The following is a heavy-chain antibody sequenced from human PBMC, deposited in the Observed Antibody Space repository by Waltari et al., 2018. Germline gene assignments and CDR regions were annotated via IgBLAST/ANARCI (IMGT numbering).Heavy chain of an antibody. J-gene: IGHJ3*02. V-gene: IGHV4-38-2*02. Sequence: QVQLQESGPGLVKPSETLSLTCTVSGYSISSGYYWGWIRQPPGKGLEWIGSIYHSGSTYYNPSLKSRVTISVDTSKNQCSLKLSSVTAADTAVYYCARGGFWSGFLHLDAFDIWGQGTMVTVSS. CDR1: GYSISSGYY. CDR2: IYHSGST. CDR3: ARGGFWSGFLHLDAFDI. D-gene: IGHD3-3*01.